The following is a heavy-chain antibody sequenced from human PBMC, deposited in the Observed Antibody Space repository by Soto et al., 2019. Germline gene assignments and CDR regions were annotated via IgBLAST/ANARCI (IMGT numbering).Heavy chain of an antibody. Sequence: QVQLVESGGGVVQPGTSLRLSCAASGFTFTNYGMHWVRQARGKGLEWVATISNDGSKKYNADSVKGRFTIARDNYKNMLYLQMNSLRPEYTAVYYCAKDWDYRGALDYWGQGTLVTVSS. CDR1: GFTFTNYG. D-gene: IGHD3-10*01. V-gene: IGHV3-30*18. CDR3: AKDWDYRGALDY. J-gene: IGHJ4*02. CDR2: ISNDGSKK.